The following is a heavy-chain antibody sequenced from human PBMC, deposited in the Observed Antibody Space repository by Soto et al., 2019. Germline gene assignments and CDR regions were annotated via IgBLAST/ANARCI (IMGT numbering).Heavy chain of an antibody. CDR1: GFTFSSYA. D-gene: IGHD2-21*02. CDR2: ISYDGSNK. Sequence: LRLSCAASGFTFSSYAMHWVRQAPGKGLEWVAVISYDGSNKYYADSVKGRFTISRDNSKNTLYLQMNSLRAEDTAVYYCASERSPCGGDCYPPVDYWGQGTLVTVSS. CDR3: ASERSPCGGDCYPPVDY. V-gene: IGHV3-30-3*01. J-gene: IGHJ4*02.